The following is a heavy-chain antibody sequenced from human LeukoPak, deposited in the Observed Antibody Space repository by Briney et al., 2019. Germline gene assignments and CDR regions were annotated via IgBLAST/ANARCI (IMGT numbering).Heavy chain of an antibody. Sequence: GRSLRLSCAASGFTFSSYAMHWVRQAPGKGLEWVSAISGSGGSTYYADSVKGRFTISRDNSKNTLYLQMNSLRAEDTAVYYCARDYYDSSGYYCNFDYWGQGTLVTVSS. V-gene: IGHV3-23*01. CDR2: ISGSGGST. CDR1: GFTFSSYA. J-gene: IGHJ4*02. CDR3: ARDYYDSSGYYCNFDY. D-gene: IGHD3-22*01.